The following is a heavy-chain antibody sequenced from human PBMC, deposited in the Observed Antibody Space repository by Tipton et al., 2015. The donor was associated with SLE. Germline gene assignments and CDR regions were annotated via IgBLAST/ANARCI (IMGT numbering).Heavy chain of an antibody. V-gene: IGHV1-69*01. Sequence: QSGAEVKKPGSSVKVSCKASGDSFNIFTIAWVRQAPGQRLEWMGGIIPLFGSTRYSQKFQGRVTITADESTSTAYMELSNLGSEDTAVYFFARDRNDWNDVRMRGGENYVDYCGHGSRVTVSS. CDR3: ARDRNDWNDVRMRGGENYVDY. CDR2: IIPLFGST. D-gene: IGHD1-1*01. J-gene: IGHJ4*01. CDR1: GDSFNIFT.